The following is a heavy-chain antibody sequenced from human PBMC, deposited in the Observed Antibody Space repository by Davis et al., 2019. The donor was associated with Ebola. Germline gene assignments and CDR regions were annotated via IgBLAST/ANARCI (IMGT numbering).Heavy chain of an antibody. D-gene: IGHD6-19*01. J-gene: IGHJ5*02. Sequence: AASVKVSCKASGYTFTGYYMHWVRQAPGQGLEWMGWINPNSGGTNYAQKFQGRVTMTRDTSISTAYMELSRLRSDDTAVYYCARGTGYSSGWYGMRDHNWFDPWAREPWSPSPQ. CDR3: ARGTGYSSGWYGMRDHNWFDP. V-gene: IGHV1-2*02. CDR1: GYTFTGYY. CDR2: INPNSGGT.